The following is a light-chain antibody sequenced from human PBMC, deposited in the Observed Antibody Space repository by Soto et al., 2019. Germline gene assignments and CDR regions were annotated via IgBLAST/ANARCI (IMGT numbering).Light chain of an antibody. CDR2: RND. Sequence: QSVLTQSPSASGTPGQRVTISCSGSSSNIGSNYVYWYQQLPGTAPKLLIYRNDERPSGVPDRFSGSKSDTSAYLAISGLRSEDEADYFCAAWDDSLSAAVFGGGTKVTVL. V-gene: IGLV1-47*01. CDR3: AAWDDSLSAAV. CDR1: SSNIGSNY. J-gene: IGLJ2*01.